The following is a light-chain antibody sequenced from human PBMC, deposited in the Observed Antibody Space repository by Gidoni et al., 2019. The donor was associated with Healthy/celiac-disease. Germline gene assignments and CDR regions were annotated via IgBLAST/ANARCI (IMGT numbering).Light chain of an antibody. CDR3: QQCYSTLPFT. V-gene: IGKV1-39*01. CDR1: QSISSY. J-gene: IGKJ3*01. CDR2: AAS. Sequence: DIQKTPSPSSLSASVGDSVTITGRASQSISSYLNWYQQKPGKAPKLLIYAASSLQSGVPSRFSGSGSGTDFTLTISSLQPEDFATYYCQQCYSTLPFTFGPGTKVDIK.